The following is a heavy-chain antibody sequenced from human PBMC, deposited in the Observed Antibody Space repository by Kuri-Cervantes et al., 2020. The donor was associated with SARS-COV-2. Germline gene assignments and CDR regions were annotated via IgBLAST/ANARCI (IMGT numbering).Heavy chain of an antibody. Sequence: GESLKISCAASGFTFSSYGMHWVRQAPGKGLEWVAVIWYDGSNKYYADSVKGRFTISRDNSKNTLYLQMNSLRAEDTAVYYCAREGIQPWEGIYYYYYGMDVWGQGTTVTVSS. CDR2: IWYDGSNK. D-gene: IGHD5-18*01. CDR3: AREGIQPWEGIYYYYYGMDV. V-gene: IGHV3-33*08. J-gene: IGHJ6*02. CDR1: GFTFSSYG.